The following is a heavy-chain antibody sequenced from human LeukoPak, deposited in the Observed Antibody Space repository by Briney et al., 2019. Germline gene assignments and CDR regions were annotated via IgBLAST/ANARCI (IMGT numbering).Heavy chain of an antibody. CDR3: TTDRIYYYGSGSYSLPTIRDY. CDR1: GFTFSSYA. V-gene: IGHV3-23*01. J-gene: IGHJ4*02. D-gene: IGHD3-10*01. CDR2: ISGSGXXT. Sequence: GGSLRLSCAASGFTFSSYAMSWVRQAPXXXXXXXXAISGSGXXTYYADSVKGRFTISRDNSKNTLYLQMNSLKTEDTAVYYCTTDRIYYYGSGSYSLPTIRDYWGQGTLVTVSS.